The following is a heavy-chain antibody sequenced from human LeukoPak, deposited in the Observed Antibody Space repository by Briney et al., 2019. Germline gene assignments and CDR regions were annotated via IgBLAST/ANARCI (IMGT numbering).Heavy chain of an antibody. V-gene: IGHV1-2*02. CDR3: AREGVIIAAAGAANFDY. CDR2: INPNSGGT. D-gene: IGHD6-13*01. Sequence: GASVKVSCKASGYTFTGYYMHWVRQAPGQGLEWMGWINPNSGGTNYAQKFQGRVTMTRDTSISTACMELSRLRSDDTAVYYCAREGVIIAAAGAANFDYWGQGTLVTVSS. J-gene: IGHJ4*02. CDR1: GYTFTGYY.